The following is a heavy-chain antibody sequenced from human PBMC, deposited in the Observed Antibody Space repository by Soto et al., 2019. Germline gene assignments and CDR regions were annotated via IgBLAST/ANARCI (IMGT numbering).Heavy chain of an antibody. CDR3: AKDIKQCLPLGYDAFDI. Sequence: EVQLVESGGGLVQPGRSLRLSCAASGFTFDDYAMHWVRQAPGKGLEWVSGISWNSGSIGYADSVKGRFTISRDNAKNSLYLQMNSLRAEDTALYYCAKDIKQCLPLGYDAFDIWGQGTMVTVSS. CDR2: ISWNSGSI. V-gene: IGHV3-9*01. CDR1: GFTFDDYA. J-gene: IGHJ3*02. D-gene: IGHD6-19*01.